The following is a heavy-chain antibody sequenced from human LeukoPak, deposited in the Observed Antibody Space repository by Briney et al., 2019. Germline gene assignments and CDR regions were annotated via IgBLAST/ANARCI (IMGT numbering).Heavy chain of an antibody. V-gene: IGHV3-23*01. CDR1: GFTFSSYA. J-gene: IGHJ4*02. CDR2: ISGSGGST. D-gene: IGHD3-3*01. Sequence: TGGSLRLSCAASGFTFSSYAMSWVRQAPGKGLEWVSAISGSGGSTYYADSVKGRFTISRDNSKNTLYLQMNSLRAEDTAVYYCASSRGDFWSGYEVDYWGQGTLVTVSS. CDR3: ASSRGDFWSGYEVDY.